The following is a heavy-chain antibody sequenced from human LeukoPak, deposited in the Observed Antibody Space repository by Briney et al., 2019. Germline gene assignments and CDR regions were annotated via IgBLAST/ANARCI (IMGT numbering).Heavy chain of an antibody. J-gene: IGHJ4*02. D-gene: IGHD6-6*01. CDR1: GFTFSNYG. CDR2: IWYDGSNK. CDR3: AKDRGIAARPPFYYFDY. Sequence: GGSLRLSCAASGFTFSNYGMHWVRQAPGKGLEWAAVIWYDGSNKYYTDSVKGRFTISRDNSKNTLYLQMNSLRAEDTAVFYCAKDRGIAARPPFYYFDYWGQGTLVTVSS. V-gene: IGHV3-33*06.